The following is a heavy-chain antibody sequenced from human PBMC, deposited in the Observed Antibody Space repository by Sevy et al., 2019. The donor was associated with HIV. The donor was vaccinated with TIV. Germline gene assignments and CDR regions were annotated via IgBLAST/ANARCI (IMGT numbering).Heavy chain of an antibody. V-gene: IGHV3-23*01. CDR2: FSFGCGRI. J-gene: IGHJ4*02. D-gene: IGHD2-8*01. CDR1: GFTFSKYS. Sequence: GGSLRLSCEASGFTFSKYSMSWVRQAPGKGLEWVSTFSFGCGRINYADSVKGRFTISRDDSKNTLYLQMNSLRAEDTAVYYCAGEGCTKPHDYWGQGTLATVSS. CDR3: AGEGCTKPHDY.